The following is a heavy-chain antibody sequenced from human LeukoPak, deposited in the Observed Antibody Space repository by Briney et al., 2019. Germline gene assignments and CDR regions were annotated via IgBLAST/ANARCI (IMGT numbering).Heavy chain of an antibody. CDR3: ARGPTQLWLYHGRDV. CDR1: GFTFGDHA. Sequence: PGRSLRLSCSASGFTFGDHAMSWVRQAPGKGLEWVGFIRSKGYGGTTEYAASVKGRFSISRDDSKSIAYLQMNSLKTEDTAVYFCARGPTQLWLYHGRDVWGQGTTVIVSS. CDR2: IRSKGYGGTT. V-gene: IGHV3-49*04. J-gene: IGHJ6*02. D-gene: IGHD5-18*01.